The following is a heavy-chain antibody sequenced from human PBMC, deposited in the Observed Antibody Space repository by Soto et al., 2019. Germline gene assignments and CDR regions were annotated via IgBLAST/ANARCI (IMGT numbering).Heavy chain of an antibody. V-gene: IGHV3-30*18. Sequence: QVQLVESGGGVVQPGRSPRLSCAASGFTFSSYGMHWVRQAPGKGLEWVAVISYDGSNKYYADSVKGRFTISRDNSKNTLYLQMNSLRAEDTAVYYCAKDRITYGDYAVDQRYGMDVWGQGTTVTVSS. D-gene: IGHD4-17*01. CDR3: AKDRITYGDYAVDQRYGMDV. J-gene: IGHJ6*02. CDR1: GFTFSSYG. CDR2: ISYDGSNK.